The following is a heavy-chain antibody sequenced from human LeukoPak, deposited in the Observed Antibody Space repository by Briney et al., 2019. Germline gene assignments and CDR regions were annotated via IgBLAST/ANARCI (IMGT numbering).Heavy chain of an antibody. Sequence: PGGSLRLSCAASGSTFSGSAMHWVRQASGKGLEWVGRIRSKANSYATAYAASVKGRFTISRDDSKNTAYLQMNSLKTEDTAVYYCTRHRPGYSSGWNFDYWGQGTLVTVSS. D-gene: IGHD6-19*01. CDR2: IRSKANSYAT. CDR1: GSTFSGSA. J-gene: IGHJ4*02. V-gene: IGHV3-73*01. CDR3: TRHRPGYSSGWNFDY.